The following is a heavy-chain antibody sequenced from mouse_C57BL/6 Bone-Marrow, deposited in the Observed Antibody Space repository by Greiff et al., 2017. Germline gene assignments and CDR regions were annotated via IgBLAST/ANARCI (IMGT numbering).Heavy chain of an antibody. CDR3: ASNYDYDVRFAY. D-gene: IGHD2-4*01. CDR2: INPNNGGT. V-gene: IGHV1-26*01. Sequence: EVQLQQSGPELVKPGASVKISCKASGYTFTDYYMNWVKQSHGKSLEWIGDINPNNGGTSYNQKFKGKATLTVDKSSSTAYMELRSLTSEDSAVYYCASNYDYDVRFAYWGQGTLVTVSA. J-gene: IGHJ3*01. CDR1: GYTFTDYY.